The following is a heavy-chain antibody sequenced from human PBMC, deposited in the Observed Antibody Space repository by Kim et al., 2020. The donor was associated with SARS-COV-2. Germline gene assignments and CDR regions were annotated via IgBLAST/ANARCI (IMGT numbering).Heavy chain of an antibody. V-gene: IGHV3-53*01. D-gene: IGHD6-19*01. CDR3: ARERGTVAGTAFDI. Sequence: GGSLRLSCVASGVTVSRNYMSWVRQAPGKGLEWVSVIYSGGSTYYSDSVKGRFTISRDNSKNMLYLQMNSLRAEDTAVYYCARERGTVAGTAFDIWGQGTMVTVSS. CDR1: GVTVSRNY. J-gene: IGHJ3*02. CDR2: IYSGGST.